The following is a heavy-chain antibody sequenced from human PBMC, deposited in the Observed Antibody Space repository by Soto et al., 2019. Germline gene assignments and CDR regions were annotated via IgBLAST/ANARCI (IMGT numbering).Heavy chain of an antibody. D-gene: IGHD2-15*01. CDR1: GGSISSYY. Sequence: SETLSLTCTVSGGSISSYYWSWIRQPPGKGLEWIGYIYYSGSTNYNPSLKSRVTISVDTSKNQFSLKLSSVTAADTAVYYCARGRCSGGSCYPSHYYYGMDVWGQGTTVTVS. J-gene: IGHJ6*02. V-gene: IGHV4-59*01. CDR2: IYYSGST. CDR3: ARGRCSGGSCYPSHYYYGMDV.